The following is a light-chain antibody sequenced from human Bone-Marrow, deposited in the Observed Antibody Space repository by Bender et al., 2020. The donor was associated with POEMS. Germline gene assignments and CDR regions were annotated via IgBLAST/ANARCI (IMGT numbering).Light chain of an antibody. J-gene: IGLJ2*01. CDR3: YSVADNQLI. CDR1: LLANKQ. V-gene: IGLV3-27*01. Sequence: LTQPSSCSVSPVQTARHRCSGHLLANKQWSWFQQKPGQAPLLVIYRDTERPAGVSERFSGSSSGTTVTLTIRGRQLEDEAAYYCYSVADNQLIFGGGTRLTVL. CDR2: RDT.